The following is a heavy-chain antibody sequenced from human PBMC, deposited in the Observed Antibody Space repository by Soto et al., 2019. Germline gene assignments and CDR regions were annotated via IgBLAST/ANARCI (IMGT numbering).Heavy chain of an antibody. CDR2: INPYTGGT. J-gene: IGHJ6*02. CDR1: GYTFTGYY. CDR3: ATQFHHCGGDCYRGPYFGMDV. Sequence: ASVKVSCKASGYTFTGYYVLWVRKAPGQGPECMGWINPYTGGTNYAQKFQGRVTMTRDTSISTAYMELSKLISDDTAVYYCATQFHHCGGDCYRGPYFGMDVWGQGTTVTVSS. D-gene: IGHD2-21*02. V-gene: IGHV1-2*02.